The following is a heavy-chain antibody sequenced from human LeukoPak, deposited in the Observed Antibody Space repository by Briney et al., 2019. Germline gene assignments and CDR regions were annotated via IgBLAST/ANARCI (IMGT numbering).Heavy chain of an antibody. CDR3: AKDSGSYYLYNWFDP. D-gene: IGHD3-10*01. V-gene: IGHV3-21*04. J-gene: IGHJ5*02. Sequence: GGSLRLSCAASGFTFGSYTMNWVRQAPGKGLEWVSSISSSSSYIYYADSVKGRFTISRDNAKNSLYLQMNSLRAEDTAVYYCAKDSGSYYLYNWFDPWGQGTLVTVSS. CDR2: ISSSSSYI. CDR1: GFTFGSYT.